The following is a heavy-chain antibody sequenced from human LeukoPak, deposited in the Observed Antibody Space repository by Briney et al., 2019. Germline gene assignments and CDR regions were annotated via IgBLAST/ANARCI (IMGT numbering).Heavy chain of an antibody. Sequence: ALVKVSCKASGYTFTSYSISWVRQAPGQGLECMGWISPYNGKTNYTQKLQGRVTMTTDTSTSTAYMELRSLRSDDTAVYYCARGWIQLWVYGMDVWGKGTTVTVSS. J-gene: IGHJ6*04. CDR1: GYTFTSYS. CDR2: ISPYNGKT. V-gene: IGHV1-18*04. CDR3: ARGWIQLWVYGMDV. D-gene: IGHD5-18*01.